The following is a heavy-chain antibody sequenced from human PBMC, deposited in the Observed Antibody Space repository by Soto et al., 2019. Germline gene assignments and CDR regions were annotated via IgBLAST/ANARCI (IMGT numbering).Heavy chain of an antibody. D-gene: IGHD3-10*01. J-gene: IGHJ4*01. CDR2: IHYSGST. Sequence: PSETLSLTCTVSGGSISNGGYYWNWVRQHPGKGLEWIGYIHYSGSTWYNPSLESRVTISVDTSKDQFSLKLRSVTAADTAVYSCARVRGSGSYAAYYFDSWGQGTLVTVSS. CDR3: ARVRGSGSYAAYYFDS. V-gene: IGHV4-31*03. CDR1: GGSISNGGYY.